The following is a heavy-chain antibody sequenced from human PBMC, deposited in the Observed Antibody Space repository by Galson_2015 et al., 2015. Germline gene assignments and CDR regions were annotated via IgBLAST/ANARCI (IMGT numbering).Heavy chain of an antibody. V-gene: IGHV6-1*01. CDR2: TYYRSKWYN. CDR3: ARASVGGTYNY. J-gene: IGHJ4*02. CDR1: GDSVSSTSAA. D-gene: IGHD1-1*01. Sequence: CAISGDSVSSTSAAWSWIRQSPSRGLEWLGRTYYRSKWYNDYAVSVKSRITINPDTSKKQFSLQLNSVTPEDTAVYFCARASVGGTYNYWGQGMLVTVSS.